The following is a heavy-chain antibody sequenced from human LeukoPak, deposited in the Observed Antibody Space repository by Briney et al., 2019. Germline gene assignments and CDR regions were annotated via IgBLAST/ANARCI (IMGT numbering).Heavy chain of an antibody. CDR3: ASGYYDSSGYQGFDY. CDR1: GGSISSSNYY. Sequence: PSETLSLTCTASGGSISSSNYYWGWIRQPPGKGLEWIGSIYYDGSTYYNPSLKSRVTISVDTSKNQFSLKLSPVTAADTAVYYCASGYYDSSGYQGFDYWGQGTLVTVSS. J-gene: IGHJ4*02. V-gene: IGHV4-39*07. D-gene: IGHD3-22*01. CDR2: IYYDGST.